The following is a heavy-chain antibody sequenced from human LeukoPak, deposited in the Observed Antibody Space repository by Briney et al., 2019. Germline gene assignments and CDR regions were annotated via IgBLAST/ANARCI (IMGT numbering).Heavy chain of an antibody. J-gene: IGHJ4*02. D-gene: IGHD3-22*01. CDR2: IYNSVTT. V-gene: IGHV4-59*01. Sequence: SETLSLTCTVSGGSISSYYCNWFRQPPGKGLERIGYIYNSVTTNYNPSLKSRVTISVDMSKNQFSLRLSSVTATDTAVYYCVTGGGWLPDYWGQGTLVTVSS. CDR1: GGSISSYY. CDR3: VTGGGWLPDY.